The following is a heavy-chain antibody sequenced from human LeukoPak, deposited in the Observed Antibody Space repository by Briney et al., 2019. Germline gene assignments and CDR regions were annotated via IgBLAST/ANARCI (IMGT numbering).Heavy chain of an antibody. D-gene: IGHD3-3*01. J-gene: IGHJ6*02. V-gene: IGHV3-49*04. Sequence: GSLRLPWSASGFTFSSYWVRWVRQAPGKGLGGVGFHWSKAYGGTTEYAASVKGRFTISRDDSISIAYLQMNSLKTEDTAVYYCTREDWSGNPVRSYYGMDVWGQGTTVTVSS. CDR3: TREDWSGNPVRSYYGMDV. CDR1: GFTFSSYW. CDR2: HWSKAYGGTT.